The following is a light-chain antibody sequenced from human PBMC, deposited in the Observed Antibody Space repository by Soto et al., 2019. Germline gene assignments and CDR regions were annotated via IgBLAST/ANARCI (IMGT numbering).Light chain of an antibody. CDR2: AAF. CDR1: QDISSY. J-gene: IGKJ4*01. Sequence: DVQMTQSPSSLSASVGDRVTITCRESQDISSYLNWYQQKPGKAPELLIYAAFSLQSGVPSRFTATMFGADFTFTCSSFQPEDSATFYCQQTYSAPFSFGGGTKGDIK. V-gene: IGKV1-39*01. CDR3: QQTYSAPFS.